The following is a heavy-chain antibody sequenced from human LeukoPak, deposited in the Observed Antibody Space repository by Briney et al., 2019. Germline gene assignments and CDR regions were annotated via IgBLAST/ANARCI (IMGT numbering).Heavy chain of an antibody. V-gene: IGHV3-23*01. CDR2: ISGSGGST. J-gene: IGHJ4*02. CDR3: AKGRYSSSFFDY. D-gene: IGHD6-6*01. Sequence: GGSLRLSCAASGFTFSSYAMSWVRQAPGKGLEWVSAISGSGGSTYYADSVRGRFTISRDNSKNTLYLQMNSLRAEDTAVYYCAKGRYSSSFFDYWGQGTLVTVSS. CDR1: GFTFSSYA.